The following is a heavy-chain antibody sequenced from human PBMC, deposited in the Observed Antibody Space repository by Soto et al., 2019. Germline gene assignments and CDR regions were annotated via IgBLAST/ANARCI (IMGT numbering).Heavy chain of an antibody. D-gene: IGHD6-13*01. J-gene: IGHJ4*02. Sequence: QVQLVESGGGVVQPGRSLRLSCAASGFTFSSYGMHWVRQAPGKGLEWVAVISYDGSNKYYADSVKGRFTISRDNSKNPLYLQMNSLRAEDTAVYYCAKDLGSSSWYFDYWGQGTLVTVSS. V-gene: IGHV3-30*18. CDR3: AKDLGSSSWYFDY. CDR2: ISYDGSNK. CDR1: GFTFSSYG.